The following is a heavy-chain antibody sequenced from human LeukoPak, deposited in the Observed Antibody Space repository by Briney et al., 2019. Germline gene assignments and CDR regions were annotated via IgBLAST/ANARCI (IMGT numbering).Heavy chain of an antibody. CDR2: IYSGGST. CDR3: AKGIRVRGVISSFYYYMDA. V-gene: IGHV3-66*01. J-gene: IGHJ6*03. D-gene: IGHD3-10*01. CDR1: GFTVSSNY. Sequence: PGGSLRLSCAASGFTVSSNYMSWVRQAPGKGLEWVSVIYSGGSTYYADSVKGRFTISRDNSKNTLYLQMNSLRAEDTAVYYCAKGIRVRGVISSFYYYMDAWGKGTTVTISS.